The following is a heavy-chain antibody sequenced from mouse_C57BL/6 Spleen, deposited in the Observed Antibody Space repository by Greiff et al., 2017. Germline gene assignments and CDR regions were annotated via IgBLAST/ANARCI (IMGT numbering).Heavy chain of an antibody. J-gene: IGHJ2*01. D-gene: IGHD2-4*01. CDR1: GFNIKDDY. CDR2: IDPENGDT. CDR3: TTRGLRRGFDY. V-gene: IGHV14-4*01. Sequence: VQLKQSGAELVRPGASVKLSCTASGFNIKDDYMHWVKQRPEQGLEWIGWIDPENGDTEYASKFQGKATITADTSSNTAYLQLSSLTSEDTAVYYCTTRGLRRGFDYWGQGTTLTVSS.